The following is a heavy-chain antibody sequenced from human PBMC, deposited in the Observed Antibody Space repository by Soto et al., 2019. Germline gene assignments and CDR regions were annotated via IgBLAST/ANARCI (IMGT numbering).Heavy chain of an antibody. V-gene: IGHV1-18*01. Sequence: QVQLVQSGGEVKKPGAAVKVSCKASGYTFTTFGIGWVRQAPGQGLEWMGWISAYSGNTEYPEKLQGRVTMTIDTSTSPTYMELRSLRSDDTAVYYCARAVCSGGSCYLDYWGQGALVTVSS. CDR2: ISAYSGNT. CDR1: GYTFTTFG. J-gene: IGHJ4*02. CDR3: ARAVCSGGSCYLDY. D-gene: IGHD2-15*01.